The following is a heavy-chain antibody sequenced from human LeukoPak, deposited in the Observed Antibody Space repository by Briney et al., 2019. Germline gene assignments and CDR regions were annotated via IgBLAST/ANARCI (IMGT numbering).Heavy chain of an antibody. CDR3: ARDSIFGRPYGSGNYYYGMDV. CDR2: IYSGGST. V-gene: IGHV3-53*01. J-gene: IGHJ6*02. CDR1: GFTVSSNY. D-gene: IGHD3-10*01. Sequence: GGSLRLSCAASGFTVSSNYMSWVRQAPGKGLEWVSVIYSGGSTYYADSVKGRFTISRDNSKNTLYLQMNSLRAEDTAVYYCARDSIFGRPYGSGNYYYGMDVWGQGTTVTVSS.